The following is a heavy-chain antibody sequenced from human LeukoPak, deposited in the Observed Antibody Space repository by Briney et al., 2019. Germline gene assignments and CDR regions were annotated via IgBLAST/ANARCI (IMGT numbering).Heavy chain of an antibody. V-gene: IGHV3-21*01. CDR2: ISSTSTYI. D-gene: IGHD2-15*01. CDR1: GFTFSSHN. CDR3: ARVRYCSGGSCYILDF. Sequence: PGGSLRLSCATSGFTFSSHNMNWVRQAPGKELEWVSSISSTSTYIYYADSVKGRFTISRDNAKNALYLQMNSLRAEDTAVYYCARVRYCSGGSCYILDFWGQGTLVTVSS. J-gene: IGHJ4*02.